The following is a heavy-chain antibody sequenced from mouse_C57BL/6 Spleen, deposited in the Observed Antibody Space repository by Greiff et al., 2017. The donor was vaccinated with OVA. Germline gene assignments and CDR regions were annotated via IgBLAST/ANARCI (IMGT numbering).Heavy chain of an antibody. CDR2: INPNNGGT. CDR1: GYTFTDYY. V-gene: IGHV1-26*01. D-gene: IGHD3-2*02. Sequence: EVKLQQSGPELVKPGASVKISCKASGYTFTDYYMNWVKQSHGKSLEWIGDINPNNGGTSYNQKFKGKATLTVDKSSSTAYMELRSLTSEDSAVYYWARGQLRLRGDYWGKGTTLTVSS. CDR3: ARGQLRLRGDY. J-gene: IGHJ2*01.